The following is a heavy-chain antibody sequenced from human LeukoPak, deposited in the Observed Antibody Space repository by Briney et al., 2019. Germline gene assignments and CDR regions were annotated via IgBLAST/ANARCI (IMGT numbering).Heavy chain of an antibody. CDR2: TYYSSNWYY. D-gene: IGHD5-24*01. CDR3: SRGWLQKGFDY. Sequence: SQTLSLTCAISGDSVSSNNVGWNWIRQSPSRGLEWLGRTYYSSNWYYDYAVSVESRIIINPDTSKNQFSLQLNSVTPEDTAVYFCSRGWLQKGFDYWGQGTLVTVSS. J-gene: IGHJ4*02. V-gene: IGHV6-1*01. CDR1: GDSVSSNNVG.